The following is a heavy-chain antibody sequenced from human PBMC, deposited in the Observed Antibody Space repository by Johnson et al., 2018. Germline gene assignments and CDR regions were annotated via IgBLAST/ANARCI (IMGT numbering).Heavy chain of an antibody. V-gene: IGHV3-23*04. Sequence: VQLVQSGGGLVQPGGSLRLSCAASEFAFRSYAMSWVRQAPGKGLEWVSAISGGGGRTYYAGSVKGRFTISRDNSKNTLYLKMNSLRAEDTAVYYCARGSGELWGQGTMVTVSS. CDR1: EFAFRSYA. D-gene: IGHD2-15*01. CDR2: ISGGGGRT. J-gene: IGHJ3*01. CDR3: ARGSGEL.